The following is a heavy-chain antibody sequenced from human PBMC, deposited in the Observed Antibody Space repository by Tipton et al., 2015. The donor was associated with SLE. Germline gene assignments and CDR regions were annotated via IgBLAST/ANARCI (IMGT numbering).Heavy chain of an antibody. CDR2: IHHSGST. CDR3: ARERLYSSSWFSD. J-gene: IGHJ4*02. CDR1: GGSISSYY. Sequence: TLSLTCTVSGGSISSYYWSWIRQPPGKGLEWIGYIHHSGSTNYNPSLKSRVTISVDTSKNQFSLKLSSVTAADTAVYYCARERLYSSSWFSDWGQGTLVTVSS. V-gene: IGHV4-59*01. D-gene: IGHD6-13*01.